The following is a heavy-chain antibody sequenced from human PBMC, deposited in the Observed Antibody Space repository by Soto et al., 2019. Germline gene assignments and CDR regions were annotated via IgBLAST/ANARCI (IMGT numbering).Heavy chain of an antibody. CDR2: INPNSGGT. V-gene: IGHV1-2*02. D-gene: IGHD6-13*01. CDR3: ARALPGYSSSWLFDY. J-gene: IGHJ4*02. Sequence: ASVKVSCKASGYTFTGYYMHWVRQAPGQGLEWMGWINPNSGGTNYARKFQGRVTMTRDTSISTAYMELSRLRSDDTAVYYCARALPGYSSSWLFDYWGQGTLVTVSS. CDR1: GYTFTGYY.